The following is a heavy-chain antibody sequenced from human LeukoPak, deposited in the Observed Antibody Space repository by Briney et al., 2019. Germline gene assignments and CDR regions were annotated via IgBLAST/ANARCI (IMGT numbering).Heavy chain of an antibody. CDR3: ARAQYSSSWYFDY. CDR2: IRYDGSNK. CDR1: GFTFSSYG. V-gene: IGHV3-30*02. D-gene: IGHD6-13*01. Sequence: GGSLRLSCAASGFTFSSYGMHWVRQAPGKGLEWVAFIRYDGSNKYYADSVKGRFTISRDNSKNTLYLQMSSLRAEDTAVYYCARAQYSSSWYFDYWGQGTLVTVSS. J-gene: IGHJ4*02.